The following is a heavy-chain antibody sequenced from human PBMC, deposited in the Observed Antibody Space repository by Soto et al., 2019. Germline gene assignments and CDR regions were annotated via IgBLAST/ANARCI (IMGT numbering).Heavy chain of an antibody. J-gene: IGHJ4*02. D-gene: IGHD6-6*01. Sequence: EVQLVESGGGLVQPGRSLRRSCAASGFTFDDYAMHWVRQAPGKGLEWVSGISGSGASTYYADSVKGRFTIARANSKTTLYPQKNTLRAEDTPVYYCAKDYSSSSDYWGQGNLVTVCS. CDR1: GFTFDDYA. V-gene: IGHV3-23*04. CDR3: AKDYSSSSDY. CDR2: ISGSGAST.